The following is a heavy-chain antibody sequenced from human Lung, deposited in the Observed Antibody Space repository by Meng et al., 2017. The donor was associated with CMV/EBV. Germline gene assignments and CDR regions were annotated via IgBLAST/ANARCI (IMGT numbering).Heavy chain of an antibody. V-gene: IGHV1-2*02. J-gene: IGHJ4*02. CDR2: IDPHNGDT. CDR1: GYTFTGYY. CDR3: ARGPGEATFTSLDAF. D-gene: IGHD3-16*01. Sequence: SVKVSXKTSGYTFTGYYLHWVRQAPGQGLEYMGSIDPHNGDTNYAQKFQGRVTMARDTSIDTAYMDLSRLRSDDTAVYFCARGPGEATFTSLDAFWGQGTVVTVSS.